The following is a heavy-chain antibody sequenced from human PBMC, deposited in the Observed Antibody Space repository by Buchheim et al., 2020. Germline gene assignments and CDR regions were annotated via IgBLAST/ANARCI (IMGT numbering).Heavy chain of an antibody. Sequence: QVQLVESGGGVVQPGRSLRLSCAASGFIFTGHGMHWVRQAPGKGLEWVAIIWYDESKEYYADSVKGRFTISRDTSKNTVYLQMNSLRAEDTAIYYCARDSESSQTGFYYALEYWGQGT. J-gene: IGHJ4*02. CDR2: IWYDESKE. CDR3: ARDSESSQTGFYYALEY. V-gene: IGHV3-33*01. D-gene: IGHD3-22*01. CDR1: GFIFTGHG.